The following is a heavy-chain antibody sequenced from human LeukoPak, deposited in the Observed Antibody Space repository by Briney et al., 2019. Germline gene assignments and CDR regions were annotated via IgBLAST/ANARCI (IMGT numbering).Heavy chain of an antibody. CDR1: GGSISSGGYS. Sequence: SETLSLTCAVSGGSISSGGYSWGWIRQPPGKGLEWIAYIYHSGSTYYNPSLKSRVTISVERSKNQFSLKLSSVTAADTAVYYCARASASSGWGRQGWFDPWGQGTLVTVSS. D-gene: IGHD6-19*01. V-gene: IGHV4-30-2*01. CDR3: ARASASSGWGRQGWFDP. J-gene: IGHJ5*02. CDR2: IYHSGST.